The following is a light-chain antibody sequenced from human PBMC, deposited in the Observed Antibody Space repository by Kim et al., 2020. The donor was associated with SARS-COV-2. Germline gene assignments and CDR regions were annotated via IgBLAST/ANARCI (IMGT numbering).Light chain of an antibody. V-gene: IGLV2-23*02. CDR1: SSDVGNYNL. CDR3: CSYAGSSTFVV. Sequence: QSALTQPASVSGSPGQSITISCTGTSSDVGNYNLVSWYRQRPGKAPKLIIFEVSKRPSGVSDRFSGSKSGDTASLTISGLQAEDKGDYYCCSYAGSSTFVVFGGGTQLTVL. J-gene: IGLJ2*01. CDR2: EVS.